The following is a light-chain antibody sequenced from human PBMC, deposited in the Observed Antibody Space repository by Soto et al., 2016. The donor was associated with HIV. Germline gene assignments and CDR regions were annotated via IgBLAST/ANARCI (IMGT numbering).Light chain of an antibody. CDR1: QSINNY. J-gene: IGKJ3*01. V-gene: IGKV1-39*01. CDR3: QQSYSTPLT. Sequence: DIQMTQSPSSLSAYVGDRVTITCRASQSINNYLNWYQQKPGKAPKLLIYGASSLQSGVPSRFSGSGSGTHFTLTLTSLQPEDFASYFCQQSYSTPLTFGPGTKVDIK. CDR2: GAS.